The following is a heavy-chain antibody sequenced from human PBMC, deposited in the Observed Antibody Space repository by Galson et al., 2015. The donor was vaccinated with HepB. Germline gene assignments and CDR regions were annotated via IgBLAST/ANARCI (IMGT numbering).Heavy chain of an antibody. V-gene: IGHV5-51*03. J-gene: IGHJ6*03. Sequence: QSGAEVKKPGEPLKISCKGSGYSFNYYWVGWVRQTPGKGLEWMGIIYPRDADTRYSPSFQGQVTMSADKSTSTAYLQWSSLKASDTAMYYCVRLLGNTGHYFYMDVWGRGTTVTVSS. D-gene: IGHD2-8*02. CDR1: GYSFNYYW. CDR2: IYPRDADT. CDR3: VRLLGNTGHYFYMDV.